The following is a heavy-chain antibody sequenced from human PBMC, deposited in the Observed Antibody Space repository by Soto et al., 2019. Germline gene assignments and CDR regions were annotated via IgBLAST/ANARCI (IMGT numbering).Heavy chain of an antibody. V-gene: IGHV1-18*04. CDR1: GYTLTSYG. D-gene: IGHD1-26*01. CDR3: ARDLNGRWELLY. CDR2: ISAYNGNT. J-gene: IGHJ4*02. Sequence: ASVKVSCKASGYTLTSYGISWVRQAPGQGLEWMGWISAYNGNTNYAQKLQGRVTMTTDTSTSAAYMELRSLRSDDTAVYYCARDLNGRWELLYWGQRTLVTVSS.